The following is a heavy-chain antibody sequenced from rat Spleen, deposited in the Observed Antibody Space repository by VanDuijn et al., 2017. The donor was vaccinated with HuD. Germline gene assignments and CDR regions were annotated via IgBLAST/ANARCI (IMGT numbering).Heavy chain of an antibody. V-gene: IGHV5-58*01. CDR2: ISPDGGST. CDR3: AREGLTTEALFDY. J-gene: IGHJ2*01. CDR1: GFTFSSYW. D-gene: IGHD1-11*01. Sequence: EVQLVETGGGLVHPGESLKLSCVASGFTFSSYWMFWIRQAPGEGLEWLSSISPDGGSTYYPDSMKGRFTISRDNAENTVYLQMNSLRSEDTAIYYCAREGLTTEALFDYWGQGVMVTVSS.